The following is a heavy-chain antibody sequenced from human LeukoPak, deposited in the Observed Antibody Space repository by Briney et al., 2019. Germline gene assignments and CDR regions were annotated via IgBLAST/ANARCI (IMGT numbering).Heavy chain of an antibody. CDR1: GFTFSSYA. Sequence: GGSLRLSCAASGFTFSSYAMSWVRQAPGKGLEWVSTISGSTGSTYYADSVKGRFTISRGNSKNTLYLQMNSLRADDTAVYYCAKDRGISHWFDPWGQGTLVTVSS. CDR2: ISGSTGST. CDR3: AKDRGISHWFDP. V-gene: IGHV3-23*01. J-gene: IGHJ5*02. D-gene: IGHD6-13*01.